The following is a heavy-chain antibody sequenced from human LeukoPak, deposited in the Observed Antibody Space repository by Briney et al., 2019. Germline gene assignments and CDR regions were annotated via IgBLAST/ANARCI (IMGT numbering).Heavy chain of an antibody. D-gene: IGHD2-15*01. CDR1: GFTFSSYA. V-gene: IGHV3-23*01. CDR2: ISGSGANT. Sequence: GGSLRLSCAASGFTFSSYATGWVRQAPGKGLEWVSAISGSGANTYYADSVKGRFTISRDNSKNTLSLQMNTLRTDDTAVYYCAKGRALEVVAAFNYWGQGTVVTVSS. CDR3: AKGRALEVVAAFNY. J-gene: IGHJ4*02.